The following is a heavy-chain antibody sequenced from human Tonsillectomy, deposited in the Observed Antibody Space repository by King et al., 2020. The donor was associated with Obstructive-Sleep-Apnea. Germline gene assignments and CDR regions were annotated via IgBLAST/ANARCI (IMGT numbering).Heavy chain of an antibody. CDR1: GFTFEDYG. Sequence: QLGQSGGGVVQPGRSRRVYCAASGFTFEDYGMHWVREGPGKGLEWVSGISWNSGSIGYADSVKGRFTISRDNAKNSLYLQMNSLRAEDTALYYCANYGGNEDYWGQGTLVTVSS. D-gene: IGHD4-23*01. V-gene: IGHV3-9*01. J-gene: IGHJ4*02. CDR2: ISWNSGSI. CDR3: ANYGGNEDY.